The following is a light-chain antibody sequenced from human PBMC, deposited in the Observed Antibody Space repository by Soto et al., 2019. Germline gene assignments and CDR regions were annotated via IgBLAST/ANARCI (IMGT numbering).Light chain of an antibody. Sequence: QSALTQPRSVSGSPGQSVTLSCTGTSSDDGGYHYVSWYQHHPGKAPKIIIYDVNKRPSGVPDRFSGSKSGNTASLTISGLQTEDEADYYCCSYAGSETLVFGGGTKLTVL. CDR1: SSDDGGYHY. CDR2: DVN. V-gene: IGLV2-11*01. CDR3: CSYAGSETLV. J-gene: IGLJ2*01.